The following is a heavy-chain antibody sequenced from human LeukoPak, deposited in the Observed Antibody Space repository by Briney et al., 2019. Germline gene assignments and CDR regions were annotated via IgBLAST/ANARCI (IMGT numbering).Heavy chain of an antibody. CDR1: GFTVSSNY. Sequence: GGSLRLSCAASGFTVSSNYMSWVRQAPGKGLEWVSVIYSGGSTYYADSVKGRFTISRANSKNTLYLQMNSLRAEDTAVYYCAREYSGSYSGYYFDYWGQGTLVTVSS. CDR3: AREYSGSYSGYYFDY. V-gene: IGHV3-66*01. J-gene: IGHJ4*02. D-gene: IGHD1-26*01. CDR2: IYSGGST.